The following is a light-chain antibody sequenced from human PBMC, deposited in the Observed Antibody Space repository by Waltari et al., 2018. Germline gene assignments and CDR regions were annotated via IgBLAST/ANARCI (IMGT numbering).Light chain of an antibody. Sequence: EIVLTQSPGTLSLSPGERATPSCRASQSVSFSYLAWYKHKPGQAPRILISGASNRAAGIPDRFSASGSGTEFTLTISRVEHEDFAVYYCQQYGRSPNTFGQGTRLEIK. CDR2: GAS. V-gene: IGKV3-20*01. J-gene: IGKJ5*01. CDR3: QQYGRSPNT. CDR1: QSVSFSY.